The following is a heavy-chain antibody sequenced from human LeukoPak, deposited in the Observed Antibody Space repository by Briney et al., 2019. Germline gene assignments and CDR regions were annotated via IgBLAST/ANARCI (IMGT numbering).Heavy chain of an antibody. CDR1: GFSLSTSGVG. CDR2: IYWDDDK. Sequence: SGPTLVKPTQTLTLTCTFSGFSLSTSGVGVGWIRQPPGKALEWLALIYWDDDKRYSPSLKSRLTITKDTSKNQVVLTMTNMDPVDHAPYFLAHKGRAAGTPLFLDYRGQGNLGT. D-gene: IGHD1-1*01. V-gene: IGHV2-5*02. CDR3: AHKGRAAGTPLFLDY. J-gene: IGHJ4*02.